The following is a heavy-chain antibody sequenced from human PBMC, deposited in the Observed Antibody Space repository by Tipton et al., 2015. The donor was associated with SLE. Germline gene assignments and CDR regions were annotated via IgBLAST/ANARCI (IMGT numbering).Heavy chain of an antibody. CDR2: IREDSSEK. V-gene: IGHV3-7*01. Sequence: SLRLSCAASAFTFSRFWMSWVRQAPGKGLEWVANIREDSSEKYYVDSVKGRFTISRDNAKNSLYLQMNSLRAEDTAVYYCARDKGTNWFDPWGQGTLVTVSS. CDR3: ARDKGTNWFDP. CDR1: AFTFSRFW. D-gene: IGHD1-1*01. J-gene: IGHJ5*02.